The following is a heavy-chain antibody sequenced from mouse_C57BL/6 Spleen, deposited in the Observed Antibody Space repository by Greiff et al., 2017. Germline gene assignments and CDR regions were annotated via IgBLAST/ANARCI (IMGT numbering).Heavy chain of an antibody. J-gene: IGHJ4*01. D-gene: IGHD2-4*01. CDR3: ARVIYYDYEGGVYYAMYY. V-gene: IGHV1-63*01. CDR2: IYPGGGYT. Sequence: QVQLQQSGAELVRPGTSVKMSCKASGYTFTNYWIGWAKQRPGHGLEWIGDIYPGGGYTNYNEKFKGKATLTADKSSSTAYMQFSSLTSEDSAIYYCARVIYYDYEGGVYYAMYYWGQGTSVTVSS. CDR1: GYTFTNYW.